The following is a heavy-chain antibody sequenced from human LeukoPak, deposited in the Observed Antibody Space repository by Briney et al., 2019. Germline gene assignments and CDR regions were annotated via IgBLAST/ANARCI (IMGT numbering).Heavy chain of an antibody. CDR2: IIPIFGTA. J-gene: IGHJ4*02. Sequence: ASVKVSCKASGGTFSSYAISWVRQAPGQGLEWMGGIIPIFGTANYAQKFQGRVTITADESTSTAYMELSSLRSEDTAVYHCARAPRNSSTMLDYWGQGTLVTVSS. CDR3: ARAPRNSSTMLDY. CDR1: GGTFSSYA. V-gene: IGHV1-69*13. D-gene: IGHD6-13*01.